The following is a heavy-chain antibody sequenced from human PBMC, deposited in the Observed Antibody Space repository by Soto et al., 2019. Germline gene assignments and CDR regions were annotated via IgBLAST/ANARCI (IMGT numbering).Heavy chain of an antibody. J-gene: IGHJ6*02. V-gene: IGHV1-3*01. D-gene: IGHD4-4*01. CDR2: INAGNGNT. CDR1: GYTFTSYA. CDR3: ARSTVTTLYYYYGMDV. Sequence: QVQLVQSGAEVKKPGASVKVSCKASGYTFTSYAMHWVRQAPGQRLEWMGWINAGNGNTKYSQKFEGRVTITGDTSASTAYMELSSLRSEDTAVYYCARSTVTTLYYYYGMDVWGQGTTVTVSS.